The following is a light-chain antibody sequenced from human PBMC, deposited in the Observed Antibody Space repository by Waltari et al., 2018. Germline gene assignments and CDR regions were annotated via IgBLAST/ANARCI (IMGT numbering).Light chain of an antibody. V-gene: IGLV8-61*01. CDR2: KAN. CDR1: SGSLSPNSY. Sequence: QTVVTQEPQLSVSPEGTDTLTYDLRSGSLSPNSYAPWYTQTPGQAPRTLVYKANARSSGVPDRFSGSILGNTAALTITGAQADDESDYYCALYMGSGIWVFGGVTRLTVL. J-gene: IGLJ3*02. CDR3: ALYMGSGIWV.